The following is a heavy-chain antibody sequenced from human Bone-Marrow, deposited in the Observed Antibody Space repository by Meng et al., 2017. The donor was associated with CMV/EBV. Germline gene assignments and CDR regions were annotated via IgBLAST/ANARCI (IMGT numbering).Heavy chain of an antibody. CDR3: AKDRVTAGTNYYGMAV. D-gene: IGHD6-13*01. Sequence: GGSLRLSCGASGFTFSSYAMTWVRQAPGKGLEWVSTISASGASAYYADSVRGRFTISRDNSKNTLHLQINGLRAEDTALYYCAKDRVTAGTNYYGMAVWGPGTTVTGSS. CDR1: GFTFSSYA. J-gene: IGHJ6*01. V-gene: IGHV3-23*01. CDR2: ISASGASA.